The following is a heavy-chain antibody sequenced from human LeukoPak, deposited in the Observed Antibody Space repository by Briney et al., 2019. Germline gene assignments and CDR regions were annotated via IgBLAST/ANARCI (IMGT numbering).Heavy chain of an antibody. CDR1: GGSISTYY. J-gene: IGHJ4*02. CDR2: IYYTGSS. Sequence: SETLSLTCTVSGGSISTYYWTWIRQPPGKGLEWIAYIYYTGSSNYNPSLKSRVTISVDTSKNQFSLKLSSVTAADTAVYYCARECFYDFWSGYYTEPSFDYWGQGTLVTVSS. CDR3: ARECFYDFWSGYYTEPSFDY. D-gene: IGHD3-3*01. V-gene: IGHV4-59*12.